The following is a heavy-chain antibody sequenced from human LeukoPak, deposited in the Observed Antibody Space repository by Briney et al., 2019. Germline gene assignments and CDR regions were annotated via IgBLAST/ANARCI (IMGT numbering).Heavy chain of an antibody. CDR2: ISWNRGSI. CDR3: AKASTVVVPAAALDY. Sequence: GRSLRLSCAASGFTFDDYAMHWVRQAPGKALEWVSGISWNRGSIGYADSVKGRFTISRDNAKNSLYLQMNSLRAEDTALYYCAKASTVVVPAAALDYWGQGTLVTVSS. V-gene: IGHV3-9*01. D-gene: IGHD2-2*01. CDR1: GFTFDDYA. J-gene: IGHJ4*02.